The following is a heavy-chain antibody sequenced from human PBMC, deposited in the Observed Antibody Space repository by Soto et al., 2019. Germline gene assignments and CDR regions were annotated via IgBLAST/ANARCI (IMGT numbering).Heavy chain of an antibody. J-gene: IGHJ6*02. CDR3: AKDQSCLFRSGSGMDV. Sequence: GGSLRLSCAASGFTFRNFVMHWVRQAPGKGLEWVAVISYAGNNIYYADSVKGRFTIFRDNSGNTLYLEMSSLRGEDTAVYYFAKDQSCLFRSGSGMDVWGQGTTVTVSS. V-gene: IGHV3-30*18. CDR1: GFTFRNFV. CDR2: ISYAGNNI. D-gene: IGHD3-3*01.